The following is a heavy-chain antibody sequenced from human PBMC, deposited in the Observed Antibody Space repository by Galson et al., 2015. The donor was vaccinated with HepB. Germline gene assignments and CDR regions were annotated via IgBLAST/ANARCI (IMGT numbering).Heavy chain of an antibody. J-gene: IGHJ4*02. V-gene: IGHV1-69*13. D-gene: IGHD4-23*01. CDR2: VIPMFGTA. CDR3: AKERGNGAWYFSN. Sequence: SVKVSCKASGGTFNTHGITWVRQAPGQGLEWMGGVIPMFGTAKYAQKFQGRVTMTAYESTNIVYMELRSLRPEDTAVYYCAKERGNGAWYFSNWGQGALVTVSS. CDR1: GGTFNTHG.